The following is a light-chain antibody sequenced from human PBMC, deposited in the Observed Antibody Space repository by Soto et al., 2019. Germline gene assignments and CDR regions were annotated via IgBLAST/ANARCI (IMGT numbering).Light chain of an antibody. CDR2: GAS. Sequence: EIVLTQSPGTLSLSRGERATLSCRASQSVSSSYLAWYQQKPGQAPRLLIYGASSRATGIPDRFSGRESGTDFTLTITTLEPEDSAVYFCQQYASSPYTFGQGTKVDIK. CDR3: QQYASSPYT. J-gene: IGKJ2*01. CDR1: QSVSSSY. V-gene: IGKV3-20*01.